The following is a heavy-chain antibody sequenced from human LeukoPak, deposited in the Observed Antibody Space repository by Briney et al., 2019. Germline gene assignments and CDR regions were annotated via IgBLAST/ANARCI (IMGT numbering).Heavy chain of an antibody. J-gene: IGHJ4*02. V-gene: IGHV3-7*01. Sequence: GGSLRLSCAASGFTFSSYWMSWVRQAPGKGLEWVANIKQDGSEKYYVDSVKGRFTISRDNAKNSLYLQMNSLRAEDTAVYYCARELYCSSTSCHWGYFDYWGQGTLVTVSS. CDR3: ARELYCSSTSCHWGYFDY. CDR2: IKQDGSEK. CDR1: GFTFSSYW. D-gene: IGHD2-2*01.